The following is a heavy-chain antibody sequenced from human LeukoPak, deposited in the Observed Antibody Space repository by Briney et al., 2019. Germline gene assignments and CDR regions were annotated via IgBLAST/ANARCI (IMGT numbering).Heavy chain of an antibody. V-gene: IGHV3-21*01. CDR3: ARDPRLEISGMVIDMLDY. Sequence: AGGSLRLSCVASGFTFSSHSMNWVRQAPGKGLEWVSYISSSSTYIYYAASVKGRFAISRDNARNSLFLQMNSLRAEDSGIYYCARDPRLEISGMVIDMLDYWGQGTLVTVSS. D-gene: IGHD3-3*01. CDR2: ISSSSTYI. J-gene: IGHJ4*02. CDR1: GFTFSSHS.